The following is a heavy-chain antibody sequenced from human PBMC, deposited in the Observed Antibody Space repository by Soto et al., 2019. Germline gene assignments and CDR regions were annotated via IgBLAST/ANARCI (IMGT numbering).Heavy chain of an antibody. D-gene: IGHD3-10*01. J-gene: IGHJ4*02. CDR2: IKSKTDGGTT. CDR1: GFTFCNAW. V-gene: IGHV3-15*07. CDR3: TTGPDVLLWFGESSDIDY. Sequence: GGSLRLSCAASGFTFCNAWMNWVRQAPGKGLEWVGRIKSKTDGGTTDYAAPVKGRFTISRDDSKNTLYLQMNSLKTEDTAVYYCTTGPDVLLWFGESSDIDYWGQGTLVTVSS.